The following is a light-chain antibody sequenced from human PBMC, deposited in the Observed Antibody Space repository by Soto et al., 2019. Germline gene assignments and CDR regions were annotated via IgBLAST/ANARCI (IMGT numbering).Light chain of an antibody. CDR2: VNS. J-gene: IGLJ2*01. CDR1: SSNIGAGYD. Sequence: QAVVTQPPSVSGAPGLRVTLSCTGSSSNIGAGYDVHWYQQLPGTAPKLLIYVNSNRPSGVPDRFSGSKSGTSASLAISGLQAEDEADYYCQSYDSSLSGSIFGGGTKLTVL. V-gene: IGLV1-40*01. CDR3: QSYDSSLSGSI.